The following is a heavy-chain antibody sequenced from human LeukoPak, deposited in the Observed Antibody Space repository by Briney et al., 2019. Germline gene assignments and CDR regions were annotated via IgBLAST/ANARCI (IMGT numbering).Heavy chain of an antibody. CDR3: ASPTISRSLDY. V-gene: IGHV3-48*01. CDR2: ISSSSSTI. Sequence: PGGSLRLPCAASGFSFSTYSMNWVRQAPGKGLEWVSYISSSSSTIYYADSVKGRFTISRDNAKNSLYLQMNSLRAEDTAVYYCASPTISRSLDYWGQGTLVTVSS. J-gene: IGHJ4*02. CDR1: GFSFSTYS. D-gene: IGHD1-26*01.